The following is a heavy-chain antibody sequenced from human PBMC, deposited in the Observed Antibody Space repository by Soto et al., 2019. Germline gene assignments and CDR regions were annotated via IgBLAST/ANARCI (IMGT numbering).Heavy chain of an antibody. CDR2: INPNSGVT. V-gene: IGHV1-2*04. CDR3: ARESGGATATLDYYYFYMDV. D-gene: IGHD5-12*01. Sequence: QVQLVQSGAEVKKPGASATVSCRASGDTFTGYYMHWVRQAPGQGLEWMGWINPNSGVTKYAQKFQGWVTMTRDTSIRTGYMQLSRLRSDDTAVYYCARESGGATATLDYYYFYMDVWGTGTTVTVSS. J-gene: IGHJ6*03. CDR1: GDTFTGYY.